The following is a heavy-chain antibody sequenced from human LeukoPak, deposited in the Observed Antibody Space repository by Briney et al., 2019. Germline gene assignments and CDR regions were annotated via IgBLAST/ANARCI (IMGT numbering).Heavy chain of an antibody. CDR3: ARAPWRYSYGYNY. CDR1: GGSFSGYY. J-gene: IGHJ4*02. CDR2: INHSGST. Sequence: SETLSLTCAAYGGSFSGYYWSWIRQPPGKGLEWIGEINHSGSTNYNPSLKSRVTISVDTSKNQFSLKLSSVTAADTAVYYCARAPWRYSYGYNYWGQGTLVTVSS. D-gene: IGHD5-18*01. V-gene: IGHV4-34*01.